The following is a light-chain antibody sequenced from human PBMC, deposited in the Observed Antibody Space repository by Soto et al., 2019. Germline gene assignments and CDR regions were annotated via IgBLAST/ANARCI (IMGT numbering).Light chain of an antibody. J-gene: IGKJ2*01. CDR1: QSISSY. CDR3: QQSYSTPRT. Sequence: DIQMTQSPSSLSASVGDRVTITCRASQSISSYLNWYQQKPGKAPKLLIYAASSLQSGVPSRFSGSGSGTDFTLTISILQPEAFATYYCQQSYSTPRTLGQGTKLEIK. V-gene: IGKV1-39*01. CDR2: AAS.